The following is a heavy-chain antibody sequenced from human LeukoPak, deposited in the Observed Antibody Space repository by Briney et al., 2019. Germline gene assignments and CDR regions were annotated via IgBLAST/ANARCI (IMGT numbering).Heavy chain of an antibody. J-gene: IGHJ4*02. D-gene: IGHD2-2*01. V-gene: IGHV3-30*02. Sequence: PGGSLRLSCAASGFTFSSYGMHWVRQAPGKGLEWVAFIRYDGSNKYYADSVKGRFTISRDNSKNTLYLQMNSLRAEVTAVYYCAKDTVGYCSSTSCYYFDYWGQGTLVTVSS. CDR1: GFTFSSYG. CDR3: AKDTVGYCSSTSCYYFDY. CDR2: IRYDGSNK.